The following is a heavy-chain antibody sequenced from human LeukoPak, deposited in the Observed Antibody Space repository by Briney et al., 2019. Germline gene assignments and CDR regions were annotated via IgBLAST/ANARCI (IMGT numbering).Heavy chain of an antibody. J-gene: IGHJ5*02. D-gene: IGHD2-2*01. CDR3: EREVGYSTSWYARFDP. Sequence: ASVKVSCKASGYTFTGHYVHWVRQAPRPGLEWVGRSNPNNGGADYAQSFQGKVTITSETSSSTVYMELHRLRSDDTAVYYCEREVGYSTSWYARFDPWGQGTLVTGS. V-gene: IGHV1-2*06. CDR2: SNPNNGGA. CDR1: GYTFTGHY.